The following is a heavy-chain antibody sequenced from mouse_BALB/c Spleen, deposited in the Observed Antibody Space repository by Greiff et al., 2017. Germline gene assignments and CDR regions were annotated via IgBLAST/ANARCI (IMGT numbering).Heavy chain of an antibody. D-gene: IGHD1-1*01. J-gene: IGHJ3*01. CDR1: GFTFSSYG. CDR2: ISSGGSYT. V-gene: IGHV5-6*01. Sequence: DVHLVESGGDLVKPGGSLKLSCAASGFTFSSYGMSWVRQTPDKRLEWVATISSGGSYTYYPDSVKGRFTISRDNAKNTLYLQMSSLKSEDTAMYYCARQDYGSSYRASCFAYWGQGTLVTVSA. CDR3: ARQDYGSSYRASCFAY.